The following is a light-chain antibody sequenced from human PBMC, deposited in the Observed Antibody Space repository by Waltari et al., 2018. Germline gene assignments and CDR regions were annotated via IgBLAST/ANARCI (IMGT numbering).Light chain of an antibody. Sequence: EIVLTQSPANLPLSPGERATLSCRASQRGSSYLAWYQQQPGQAPMLLIYEPSNMSTVIPAMFRGSGSGTDFTLTISSLEPEDFAVYYCQQRSNWPWTFGQGTKVEIK. CDR3: QQRSNWPWT. J-gene: IGKJ1*01. V-gene: IGKV3-11*01. CDR1: QRGSSY. CDR2: EPS.